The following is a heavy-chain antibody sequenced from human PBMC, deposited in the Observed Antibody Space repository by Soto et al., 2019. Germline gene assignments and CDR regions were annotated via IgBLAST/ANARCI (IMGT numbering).Heavy chain of an antibody. CDR3: ARYDSSGYPLGMDV. D-gene: IGHD3-22*01. CDR2: INAGNGNT. Sequence: ASVKGSCKASGYTFTSYAMHWVRQAPGQRLEWMGWINAGNGNTKYSQKFQGRVTITRDTSASTAYMELSSLRSEDTAVYYCARYDSSGYPLGMDVWGQGTTVTVSS. V-gene: IGHV1-3*01. CDR1: GYTFTSYA. J-gene: IGHJ6*02.